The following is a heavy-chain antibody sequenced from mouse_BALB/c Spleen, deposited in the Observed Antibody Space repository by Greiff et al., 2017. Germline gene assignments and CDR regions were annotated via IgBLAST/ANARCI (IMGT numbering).Heavy chain of an antibody. D-gene: IGHD3-1*01. Sequence: DVKLVESGGGLVQPKGSLKLSCAASGFTFNTYAMNWVRQAPGKGLEWVARIRSKSNNYATYYADSVKDRFTISRDDSQSMLYLQMNNLKTEDTAMYYCVRGGARADYWGQGTTLTVSS. CDR3: VRGGARADY. CDR2: IRSKSNNYAT. J-gene: IGHJ2*01. CDR1: GFTFNTYA. V-gene: IGHV10-1*02.